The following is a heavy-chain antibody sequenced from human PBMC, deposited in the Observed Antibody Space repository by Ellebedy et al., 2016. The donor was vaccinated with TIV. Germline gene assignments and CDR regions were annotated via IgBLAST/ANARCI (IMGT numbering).Heavy chain of an antibody. V-gene: IGHV3-23*01. Sequence: GESLKISCAASGFTVSSNYMSWVRQAPGKGLEWVSAISGSGGSTYYADSVKGRFTISRDNSKNTLYLQMNSLRAEDTAVYYCAKDLKGSSWYETLFDIWGQGTMVTVSS. CDR1: GFTVSSNY. CDR2: ISGSGGST. J-gene: IGHJ3*02. D-gene: IGHD6-13*01. CDR3: AKDLKGSSWYETLFDI.